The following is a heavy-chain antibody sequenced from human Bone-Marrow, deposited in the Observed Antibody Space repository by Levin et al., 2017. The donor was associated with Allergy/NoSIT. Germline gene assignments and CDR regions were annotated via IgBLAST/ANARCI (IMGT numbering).Heavy chain of an antibody. V-gene: IGHV3-15*01. CDR2: IKSKTDGGTT. D-gene: IGHD3-10*01. CDR3: TTDLDTMVQGVINNWFDP. Sequence: PGGSLRLSCAASGFTFSNAWMSWVRQAPGKGLEWVGRIKSKTDGGTTDYAAPVKGRFTISRDDSKNTLYLQMNSLKTEDTAVYYCTTDLDTMVQGVINNWFDPWGQGTLVTVSS. CDR1: GFTFSNAW. J-gene: IGHJ5*02.